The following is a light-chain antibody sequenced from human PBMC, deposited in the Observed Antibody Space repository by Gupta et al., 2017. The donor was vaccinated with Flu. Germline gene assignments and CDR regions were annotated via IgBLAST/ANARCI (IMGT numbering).Light chain of an antibody. J-gene: IGLJ1*01. CDR1: NIGSKS. V-gene: IGLV3-21*02. CDR2: DDS. CDR3: QLWDSSSDPYV. Sequence: SYVLTQPPSVSVAPGQTARITCGGNNIGSKSVHWYQQKPGQAPVLVVYDDSDRPSGIPARFSGSTSGTTATLTISRVEAGDEADYYCQLWDSSSDPYVFGTGTKVTVL.